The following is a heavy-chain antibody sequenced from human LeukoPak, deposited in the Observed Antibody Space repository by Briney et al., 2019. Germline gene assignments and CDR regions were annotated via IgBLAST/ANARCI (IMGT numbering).Heavy chain of an antibody. V-gene: IGHV3-9*01. J-gene: IGHJ4*02. CDR1: GFTFDDYA. CDR2: ISWNSGSI. CDR3: AKGLTTRRIFDY. D-gene: IGHD4/OR15-4a*01. Sequence: GRSLRLSCAASGFTFDDYAMHWVRQAPGKGLEWVSGISWNSGSIGYADSVKGRFTISRDNAKNSLYLQMNSLRAEDTALYYCAKGLTTRRIFDYWGQGTLVTVSS.